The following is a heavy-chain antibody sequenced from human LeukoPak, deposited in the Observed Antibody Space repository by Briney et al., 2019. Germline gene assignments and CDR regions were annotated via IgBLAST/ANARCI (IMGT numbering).Heavy chain of an antibody. D-gene: IGHD3-3*01. Sequence: SETLSLTCTVSGDSFRSYYWSWIRQPPGKGLEWIGYIYYSGSTNYNHSLKSRITISVVSSDDHFTLNLIPMTAADTADYYFARGRNLEWFDYWGQGTLVTVSS. CDR2: IYYSGST. CDR1: GDSFRSYY. CDR3: ARGRNLEWFDY. J-gene: IGHJ5*01. V-gene: IGHV4-59*01.